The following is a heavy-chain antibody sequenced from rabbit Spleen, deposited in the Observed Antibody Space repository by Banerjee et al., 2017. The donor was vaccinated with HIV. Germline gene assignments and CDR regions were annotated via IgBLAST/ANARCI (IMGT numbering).Heavy chain of an antibody. CDR1: GFSFSSSYW. V-gene: IGHV1S45*01. CDR2: IYAGSSGTT. D-gene: IGHD8-1*01. Sequence: LEESGGGLVQPEGSLTLTCKASGFSFSSSYWICWVRQAPGKGLEWIACIYAGSSGTTYYASGAKGRFTISKTSSTTVTLQMTSLTAADTATYFCARDTGSSFSTYGMDLWGPGTLVTVS. J-gene: IGHJ6*01. CDR3: ARDTGSSFSTYGMDL.